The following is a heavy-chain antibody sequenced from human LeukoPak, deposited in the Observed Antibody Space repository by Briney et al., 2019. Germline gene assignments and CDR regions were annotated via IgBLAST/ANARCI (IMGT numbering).Heavy chain of an antibody. V-gene: IGHV3-48*02. CDR1: ESTFSTYS. D-gene: IGHD1-26*01. CDR3: ARAGSYYPGYYFDC. CDR2: ISGSSATI. J-gene: IGHJ4*02. Sequence: WVSLRLSCAASESTFSTYSMSWHRQAPGKRLEWISYISGSSATIYYADSVKGRFTISRDNARNSLFLQMNSLRDEDTAVYYCARAGSYYPGYYFDCWGQGTLVTVSS.